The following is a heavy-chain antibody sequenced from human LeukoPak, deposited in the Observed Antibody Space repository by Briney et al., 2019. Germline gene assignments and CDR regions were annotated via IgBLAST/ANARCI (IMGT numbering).Heavy chain of an antibody. V-gene: IGHV1-24*01. J-gene: IGHJ4*02. CDR2: FDPEDGET. Sequence: ASVKVSCKVSGYTLTELSMHWVRQAPGKGLEWMGGFDPEDGETIYAQKFQGRVTMTEDTSTDTAYMELSSLRSEDTAVYYCATYPCDYVCGSYRSHYFHYWGQGTLVTVSS. D-gene: IGHD3-16*02. CDR3: ATYPCDYVCGSYRSHYFHY. CDR1: GYTLTELS.